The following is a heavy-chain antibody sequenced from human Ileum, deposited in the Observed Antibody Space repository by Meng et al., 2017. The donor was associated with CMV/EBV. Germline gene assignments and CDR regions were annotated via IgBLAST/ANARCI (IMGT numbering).Heavy chain of an antibody. CDR1: FTFSSEG. Sequence: FTFSSEGMNWVRQAPGKGLEWVAVIWYDGSNKYYADSVKGRFTISRDNSKNTLYLQMNSLRAEDTAVYYCAKDVVPAAIYGRNWFDPWGQGTLVTVSS. V-gene: IGHV3-33*06. J-gene: IGHJ5*02. CDR3: AKDVVPAAIYGRNWFDP. D-gene: IGHD2-2*02. CDR2: IWYDGSNK.